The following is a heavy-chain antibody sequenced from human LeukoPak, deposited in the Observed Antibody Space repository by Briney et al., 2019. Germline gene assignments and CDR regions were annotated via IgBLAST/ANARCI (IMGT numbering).Heavy chain of an antibody. J-gene: IGHJ4*02. Sequence: GGSLRLSCAASGFTFSSYSMNWVRQAPGKGLEWVSSISSSSSYIYYADSVKGRFTISRDNAKNSLYLQMNSLRAEDTAVYYCARDAPRGEGVTIFGVVTTYPNYFDYWGQGTLVTVSS. CDR1: GFTFSSYS. D-gene: IGHD3-3*01. V-gene: IGHV3-21*01. CDR2: ISSSSSYI. CDR3: ARDAPRGEGVTIFGVVTTYPNYFDY.